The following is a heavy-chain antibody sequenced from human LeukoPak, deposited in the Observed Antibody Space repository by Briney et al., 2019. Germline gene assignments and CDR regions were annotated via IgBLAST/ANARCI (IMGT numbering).Heavy chain of an antibody. D-gene: IGHD3-9*01. CDR3: ASLTGYDYPKA. J-gene: IGHJ5*02. CDR1: GFTFSSYS. Sequence: GGSLRLSCAASGFTFSSYSMNWVRQAPGKGLEWVSSISSSSSYIYYADSVKGRLTISRDNAKNSLYLPMNSLRAEATAVYYCASLTGYDYPKAWGQGTLVTVSS. V-gene: IGHV3-21*01. CDR2: ISSSSSYI.